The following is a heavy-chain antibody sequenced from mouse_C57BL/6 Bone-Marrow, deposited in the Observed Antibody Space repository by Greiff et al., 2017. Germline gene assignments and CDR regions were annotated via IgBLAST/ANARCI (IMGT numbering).Heavy chain of an antibody. V-gene: IGHV1-22*01. J-gene: IGHJ2*01. CDR1: GYTFTDYN. CDR3: ARGRLGQYYFDY. D-gene: IGHD4-1*01. CDR2: INPNNGGT. Sequence: VQLKESGPELVKPGASVKMSCKASGYTFTDYNMHWVKQSHGKSLEWIGYINPNNGGTSYNQKFKGKATLTVNKSSSTAYMELRSLTSEDSAVYYCARGRLGQYYFDYWGQGTTLTVSS.